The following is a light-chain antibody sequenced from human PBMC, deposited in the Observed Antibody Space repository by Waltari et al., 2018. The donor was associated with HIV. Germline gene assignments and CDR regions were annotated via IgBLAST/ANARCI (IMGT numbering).Light chain of an antibody. CDR2: GNN. CDR3: AAWDDSLNGLWV. V-gene: IGLV1-44*01. J-gene: IGLJ3*02. CDR1: SSNIGSNT. Sequence: QSVLTQPPSTSGTPGQRVTISCSGSSSNIGSNTVNWYQHLPGTAPKLLIYGNNRRPSGVPDRFSGSKSGTSASLAISGLQSEDEADYYCAAWDDSLNGLWVFGGGTKLTVL.